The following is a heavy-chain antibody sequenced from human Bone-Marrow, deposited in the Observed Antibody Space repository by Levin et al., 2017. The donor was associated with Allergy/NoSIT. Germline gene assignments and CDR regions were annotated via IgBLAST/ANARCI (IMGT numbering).Heavy chain of an antibody. CDR2: ISNDGSNY. CDR3: AKPRSPRNRGTFSNDAFEI. D-gene: IGHD2/OR15-2a*01. Sequence: AGGSLRLSCEVSGFTLSSYGMHWVRQAPGKGLEWVAVISNDGSNYFYGDSVKGRFTISRDNSKNILYLQMNSLRPEDTAVYFCAKPRSPRNRGTFSNDAFEIWGQGTMVTVSS. J-gene: IGHJ3*02. V-gene: IGHV3-30*18. CDR1: GFTLSSYG.